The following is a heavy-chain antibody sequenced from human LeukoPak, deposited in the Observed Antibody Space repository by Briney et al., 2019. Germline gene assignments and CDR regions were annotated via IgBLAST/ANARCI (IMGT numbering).Heavy chain of an antibody. Sequence: GGSLRLSCAASGFAFSSSAMHWVRQSPGKGLEWLAILSFDGSQMYYADSVKGRFTPSRDNSKNTLYLQIHSLRFDDTAIYYCARDTSSVPHSVNWANNRFDPWGQGTLVTVSS. CDR2: LSFDGSQM. CDR1: GFAFSSSA. J-gene: IGHJ5*02. CDR3: ARDTSSVPHSVNWANNRFDP. D-gene: IGHD1-1*01. V-gene: IGHV3-30*03.